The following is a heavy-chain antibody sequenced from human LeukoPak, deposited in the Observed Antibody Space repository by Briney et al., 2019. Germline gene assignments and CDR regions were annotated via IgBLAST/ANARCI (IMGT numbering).Heavy chain of an antibody. V-gene: IGHV3-7*01. D-gene: IGHD6-19*01. J-gene: IGHJ4*02. Sequence: GGSLRLSCAGSGFTFSSYSMNWVRQAPGKGLEWVANIMQDGSEKYYVDSVKGRFTISRDNAKNSLYLQMNSLRAEDTAVYYCAAQQWLVTNYDFWGQGTLVTVSS. CDR3: AAQQWLVTNYDF. CDR2: IMQDGSEK. CDR1: GFTFSSYS.